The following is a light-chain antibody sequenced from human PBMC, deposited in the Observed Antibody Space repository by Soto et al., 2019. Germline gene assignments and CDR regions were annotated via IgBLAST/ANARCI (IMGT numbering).Light chain of an antibody. CDR3: QKYTSYSRA. V-gene: IGKV1-5*01. Sequence: DIQMTQSPSTLSASLGDSVTITCRASQSISHFLAWYQQKTGKVPKLLIYDDSNLGSGVPSRFSGSGSGTDLNLTISGLQPDDFTTYYCQKYTSYSRAFGQGTKVDIK. CDR1: QSISHF. CDR2: DDS. J-gene: IGKJ1*01.